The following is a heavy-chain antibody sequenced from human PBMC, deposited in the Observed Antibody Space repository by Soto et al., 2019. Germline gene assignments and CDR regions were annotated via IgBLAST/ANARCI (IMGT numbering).Heavy chain of an antibody. D-gene: IGHD6-19*01. V-gene: IGHV3-30*18. CDR1: GFPFGRYR. CDR2: VSHDGRNT. J-gene: IGHJ4*02. Sequence: GGSLRLSCAASGFPFGRYRMHWVRQAPGKGLEWVAVVSHDGRNTHYVDSVKGRFTISRDSSKNTVSLEMTSLRAEDTAVYYCAKGGRQWLVTSDFNYWGQGALVTVSS. CDR3: AKGGRQWLVTSDFNY.